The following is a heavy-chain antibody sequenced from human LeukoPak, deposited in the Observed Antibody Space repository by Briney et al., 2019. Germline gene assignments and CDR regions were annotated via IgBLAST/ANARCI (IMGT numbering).Heavy chain of an antibody. V-gene: IGHV4-39*07. CDR3: AREARGKDCTNGVCYFSHPRDYYYYMDV. Sequence: SETLSLTCTVSGGSISSSSYYWGWLRQPPGQGLEWIVSIYYSGSTYSSPSRKSRVTISVDTSKNQFSLKLSSVPAADTAAYYCAREARGKDCTNGVCYFSHPRDYYYYMDVWGKGTTVTVSS. D-gene: IGHD2-8*01. CDR1: GGSISSSSYY. J-gene: IGHJ6*03. CDR2: IYYSGST.